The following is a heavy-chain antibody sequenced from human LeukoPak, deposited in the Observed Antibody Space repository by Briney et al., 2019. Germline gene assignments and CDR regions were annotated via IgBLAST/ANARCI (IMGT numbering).Heavy chain of an antibody. V-gene: IGHV1-2*02. CDR3: AKGDSSSVPQKGPDY. D-gene: IGHD6-13*01. CDR2: INPNSGGT. J-gene: IGHJ4*02. CDR1: GYTFTGYY. Sequence: GASVKVSCKAPGYTFTGYYMHWVRQAPGQGLEWMGWINPNSGGTNYAQKFQGRVTMTRDTSISTAYMELSRLRSDDTAVYYCAKGDSSSVPQKGPDYWGQGTLVTVSS.